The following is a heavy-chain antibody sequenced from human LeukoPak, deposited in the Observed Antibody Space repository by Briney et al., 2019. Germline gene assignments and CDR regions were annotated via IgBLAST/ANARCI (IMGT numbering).Heavy chain of an antibody. V-gene: IGHV1-69*05. D-gene: IGHD4-11*01. CDR2: IIPISTTT. CDR1: GDIFSSYA. J-gene: IGHJ4*02. CDR3: AREGNRLDYNMGVFYFAS. Sequence: ASVKVSCKASGDIFSSYAINWMRQAPGQGLERMGGIIPISTTTTYAQKFQDRVTITTDRLTNTAYMELSRLTYDDTAVYYCAREGNRLDYNMGVFYFASWGQGTLVTVSS.